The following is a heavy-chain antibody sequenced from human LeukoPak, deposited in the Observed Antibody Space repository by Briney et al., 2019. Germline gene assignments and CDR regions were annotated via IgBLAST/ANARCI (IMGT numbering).Heavy chain of an antibody. CDR1: GFTFSSYA. J-gene: IGHJ4*02. CDR2: ISGSGGST. CDR3: AKSLRITIFGVVALFDY. D-gene: IGHD3-3*01. Sequence: GGSLRLSCAASGFTFSSYAMSWVRQAPGKGLEWVSAISGSGGSTYYADPVKGRFTISRDNSKNTLYLQMNSLRAEDTAVYYCAKSLRITIFGVVALFDYWGQGTLVTVPS. V-gene: IGHV3-23*01.